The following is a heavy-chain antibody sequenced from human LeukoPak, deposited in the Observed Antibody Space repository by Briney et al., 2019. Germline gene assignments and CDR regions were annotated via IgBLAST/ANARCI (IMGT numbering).Heavy chain of an antibody. CDR1: GFTVSGHY. D-gene: IGHD5-24*01. Sequence: GGSLRLSCAASGFTVSGHYMTWVRQAPGKGLEWVSVTYSGGSTSYADSVKGRFTISRDNSKNALYLQMNSLRVEDTAVYYCASNSYNSANWFDPWGQGTLVTVSS. CDR3: ASNSYNSANWFDP. J-gene: IGHJ5*02. V-gene: IGHV3-53*01. CDR2: TYSGGST.